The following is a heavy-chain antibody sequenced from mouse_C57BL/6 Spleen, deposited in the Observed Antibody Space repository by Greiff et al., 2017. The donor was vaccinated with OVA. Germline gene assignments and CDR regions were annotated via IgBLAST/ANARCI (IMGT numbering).Heavy chain of an antibody. D-gene: IGHD2-3*01. V-gene: IGHV2-2*01. CDR2: IRGGGST. CDR3: ASQIYDGYYVLAY. CDR1: GFSLTSYG. Sequence: QVQLQQSGPGLVQPSQSLSLTCTVSGFSLTSYGVYWVRQSPGKGLEWLGLIRGGGSTDYNAAFISRLSISKDNSKSQVFFKMSSLQADDTAIYYCASQIYDGYYVLAYWGQGTLVTVSA. J-gene: IGHJ3*01.